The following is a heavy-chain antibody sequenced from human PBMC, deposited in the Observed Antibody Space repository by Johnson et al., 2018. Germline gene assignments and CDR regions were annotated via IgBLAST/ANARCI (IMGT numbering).Heavy chain of an antibody. D-gene: IGHD3-22*01. CDR1: GFTFSSYA. CDR2: ISEGDGSR. V-gene: IGHV3-23*04. J-gene: IGHJ3*01. Sequence: VQLVQSGGDLVQPGGSLRLSCVASGFTFSSYAMSWVRQAPGKRPEWVSDISEGDGSRFYADSVKGRFTISRDNSRNTVYLEMNSLGVEDTALYYCVKDYRVITGPRSHAYDAWGQGTMVTGSS. CDR3: VKDYRVITGPRSHAYDA.